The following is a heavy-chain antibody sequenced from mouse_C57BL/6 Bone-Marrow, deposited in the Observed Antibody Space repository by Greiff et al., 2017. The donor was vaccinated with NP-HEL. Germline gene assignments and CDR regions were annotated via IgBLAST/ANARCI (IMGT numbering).Heavy chain of an antibody. D-gene: IGHD1-1*01. V-gene: IGHV1-64*01. J-gene: IGHJ2*01. CDR3: ARITVVAPFDY. CDR2: IHPNSGST. Sequence: VQLQQSGAELVKPGASVKLSCKASGYTFTSYWMHWVKQRPGQGLEWIGMIHPNSGSTNYNEKFKSKATLTVDKSSSTAYMQRSSLTSEDSAVYYCARITVVAPFDYWGQGTTLTVSS. CDR1: GYTFTSYW.